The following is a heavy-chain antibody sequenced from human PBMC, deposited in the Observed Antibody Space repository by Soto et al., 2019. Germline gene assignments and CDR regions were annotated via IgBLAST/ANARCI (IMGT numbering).Heavy chain of an antibody. CDR3: AHAYGGRSLY. J-gene: IGHJ4*02. CDR1: GFSLPTDRVG. V-gene: IGHV2-5*02. CDR2: IYWDDTK. D-gene: IGHD1-26*01. Sequence: QITLKESGPTLVKPTQTLTLTCTFSGFSLPTDRVGVGWIRQPPGKALEWLAVIYWDDTKTYRPSLKSRLTIPTDASKYQVALTMTDMDPVDTATYYCAHAYGGRSLYWGQGTLVTVSS.